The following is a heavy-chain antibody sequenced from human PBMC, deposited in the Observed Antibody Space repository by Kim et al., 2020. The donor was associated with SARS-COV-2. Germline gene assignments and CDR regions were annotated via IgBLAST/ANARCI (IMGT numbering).Heavy chain of an antibody. V-gene: IGHV3-23*01. CDR1: GFTFSSYA. CDR3: AKDWFRRGTVTTRRTGRYWYFDL. CDR2: ISGSGGST. Sequence: GGSLRLSCAASGFTFSSYAMSWVRQAPGKGLEWVSAISGSGGSTYYADSVKGRFTISRDNSKNTLYLQMNSLRAEDTAVYYCAKDWFRRGTVTTRRTGRYWYFDLWGRGTLVTVSS. J-gene: IGHJ2*01. D-gene: IGHD4-17*01.